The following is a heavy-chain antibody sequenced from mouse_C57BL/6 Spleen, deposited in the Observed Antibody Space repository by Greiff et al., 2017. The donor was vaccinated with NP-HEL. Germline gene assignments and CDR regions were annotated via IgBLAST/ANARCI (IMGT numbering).Heavy chain of an antibody. Sequence: EVKLVESGGDLVKPGGSLKLSCAASGFTFSSYGMSWVRQTPDKRLEWVATISSGGSYTYYPDSVKGRFTISRDNAKNTLYLHMSSLKSEDTAMYYCARHDDDDEVYYFDYWGQGTTLTVSS. J-gene: IGHJ2*01. V-gene: IGHV5-6*02. CDR1: GFTFSSYG. D-gene: IGHD2-4*01. CDR3: ARHDDDDEVYYFDY. CDR2: ISSGGSYT.